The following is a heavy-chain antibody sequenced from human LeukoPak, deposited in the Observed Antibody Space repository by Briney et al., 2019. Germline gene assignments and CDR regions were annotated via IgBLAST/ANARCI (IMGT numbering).Heavy chain of an antibody. Sequence: SETLSLTCTVSGGSISSSSYYWGWIRQPPGTGLEWIGSIYYSGSTYYNPSLKSRVTISVDTSKNQFSLKLSSVTAADTAVYYCASCGGDSSAWICYYCYRDVWGKGTTVTVSS. CDR1: GGSISSSSYY. J-gene: IGHJ6*03. V-gene: IGHV4-39*01. CDR3: ASCGGDSSAWICYYCYRDV. D-gene: IGHD6-19*01. CDR2: IYYSGST.